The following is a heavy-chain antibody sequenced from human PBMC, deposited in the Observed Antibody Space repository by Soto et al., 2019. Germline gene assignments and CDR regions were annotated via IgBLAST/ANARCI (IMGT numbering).Heavy chain of an antibody. Sequence: QVQLQESGPGLVKPSQTLSLTCTVSGGSISSGGYYWSWIRQHPGKGLEWIGYIYYSGSTYYNPSLKGRVTISVDTAKNQFSLKLSSVTAADTAVYYCASLLRVCSSTSCYMGDFDIWGQGTMVTVSS. J-gene: IGHJ3*02. CDR3: ASLLRVCSSTSCYMGDFDI. CDR1: GGSISSGGYY. D-gene: IGHD2-2*02. V-gene: IGHV4-31*03. CDR2: IYYSGST.